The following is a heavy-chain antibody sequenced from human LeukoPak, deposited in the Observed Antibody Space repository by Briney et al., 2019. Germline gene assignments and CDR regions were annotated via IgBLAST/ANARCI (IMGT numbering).Heavy chain of an antibody. CDR3: ARNIAAADYYFDY. V-gene: IGHV3-7*01. Sequence: PGGSLRLSCAASGFTFSSYWMSWVRQAPGKGLEWVANIKQDGSEKYYVDSVKGRFTISRDNAKNSLYLQMNSLRAEDTAVYYCARNIAAADYYFDYWGQGTLVTVSS. CDR1: GFTFSSYW. CDR2: IKQDGSEK. J-gene: IGHJ4*02. D-gene: IGHD6-13*01.